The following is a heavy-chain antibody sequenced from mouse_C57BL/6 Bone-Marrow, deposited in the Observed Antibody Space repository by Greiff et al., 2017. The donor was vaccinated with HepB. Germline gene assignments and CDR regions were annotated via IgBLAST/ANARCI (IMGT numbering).Heavy chain of an antibody. J-gene: IGHJ3*01. D-gene: IGHD3-2*02. CDR1: GFNIKDYY. CDR2: IDPEDGDT. V-gene: IGHV14-1*01. Sequence: VQLQQSGAELVRPGASVKLSRTASGFNIKDYYMHWVKQRPEQGLEWIGRIDPEDGDTEYAPKFQGKATMTADTSSNTAYLQLSSLTSEDTAVYYCTTGQLRLPWFAYWGQGTLVTVSA. CDR3: TTGQLRLPWFAY.